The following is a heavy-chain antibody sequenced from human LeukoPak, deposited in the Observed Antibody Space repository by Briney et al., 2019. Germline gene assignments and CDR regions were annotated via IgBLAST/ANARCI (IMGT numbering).Heavy chain of an antibody. CDR1: GGTFSSYA. J-gene: IGHJ3*02. V-gene: IGHV1-69*04. Sequence: ASVKVSCKASGGTFSSYAISWVRQAPGQGLEWMGRIIPILGIANYAQKFQGRVTITADKSTSTAYMELSSLRSEDTDVYYCARTLPDSSGYYNAFDIWGQGTMVTVSS. D-gene: IGHD3-22*01. CDR2: IIPILGIA. CDR3: ARTLPDSSGYYNAFDI.